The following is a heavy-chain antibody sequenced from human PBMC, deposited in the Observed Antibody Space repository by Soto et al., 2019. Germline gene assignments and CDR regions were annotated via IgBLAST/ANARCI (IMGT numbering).Heavy chain of an antibody. CDR3: ARTKNIVVVTALGDAFDI. CDR2: IIPIFGTT. V-gene: IGHV1-69*12. D-gene: IGHD2-21*02. CDR1: GGTFSSYA. Sequence: QVQLVQSGAEVKKPGSSVKVSCKASGGTFSSYAISWVRQAPGQGLEWMGGIIPIFGTTNYAQKFQGRVTITADESKSTAYMELSSLRSEDTAVYYCARTKNIVVVTALGDAFDIWGQGTMVTVSS. J-gene: IGHJ3*02.